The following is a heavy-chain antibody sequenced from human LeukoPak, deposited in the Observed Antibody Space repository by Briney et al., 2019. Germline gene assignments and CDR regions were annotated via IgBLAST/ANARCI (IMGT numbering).Heavy chain of an antibody. CDR3: ARGYYDILTGYYNPWYFDL. CDR1: GGSISSYY. CDR2: IYYSGST. V-gene: IGHV4-59*01. D-gene: IGHD3-9*01. J-gene: IGHJ2*01. Sequence: SETLSLTCTVSGGSISSYYWSWIRQPPGKGLEWIVYIYYSGSTNYNPSLKSRVTISVDTSKNQFSLKLSSVTAADTAVYYCARGYYDILTGYYNPWYFDLWGRGTLVTVSS.